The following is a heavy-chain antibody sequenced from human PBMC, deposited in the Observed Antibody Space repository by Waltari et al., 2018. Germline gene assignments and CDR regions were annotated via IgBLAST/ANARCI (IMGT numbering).Heavy chain of an antibody. V-gene: IGHV3-48*04. CDR2: ISSTSGTI. Sequence: EVQVVESGGGLVQPGGSLRLSCASSGFGFSTYDMNWFRQAPGKGLEWVSYISSTSGTIYYADSVKGRFTISRDNAKNSLYLQMNSLRAEDTAVYYCSRSKLGRTTFDYWGQGTLVTVSS. D-gene: IGHD7-27*01. CDR1: GFGFSTYD. J-gene: IGHJ4*02. CDR3: SRSKLGRTTFDY.